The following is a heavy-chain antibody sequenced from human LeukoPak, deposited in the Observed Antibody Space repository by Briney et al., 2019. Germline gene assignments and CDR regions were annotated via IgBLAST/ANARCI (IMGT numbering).Heavy chain of an antibody. V-gene: IGHV4-31*03. CDR3: ASGTVVPWYFDL. J-gene: IGHJ2*01. CDR1: GGSISSGGYY. CDR2: IYYSGST. Sequence: PSQTLSLTCTVSGGSISSGGYYWSWIRQHPGKGLEWFVYIYYSGSTYYNPSLKSRVTISVDTSKNQFSLKLSSVTAADTAVYYCASGTVVPWYFDLWGRGTLVTVSS. D-gene: IGHD4-23*01.